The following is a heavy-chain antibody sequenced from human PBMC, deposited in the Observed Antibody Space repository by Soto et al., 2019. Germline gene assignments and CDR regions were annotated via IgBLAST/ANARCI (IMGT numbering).Heavy chain of an antibody. CDR2: IYYSGNT. V-gene: IGHV4-39*01. D-gene: IGHD3-22*01. Sequence: PSETLSLTCTVSGGSISSSNYYWDWIRQPPGKGLERIGSIYYSGNTYYSPSLKSRVTLSVDTSKNQFSLKLTSVTAADTAIYYCASFYYFDTSGYYYDTWGKGTMVTVSS. J-gene: IGHJ3*02. CDR3: ASFYYFDTSGYYYDT. CDR1: GGSISSSNYY.